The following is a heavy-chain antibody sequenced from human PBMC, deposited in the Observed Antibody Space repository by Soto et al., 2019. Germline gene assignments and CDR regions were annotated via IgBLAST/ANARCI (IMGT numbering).Heavy chain of an antibody. CDR3: AREGVAPYYYYGMDD. CDR2: ISSYNGDT. CDR1: GYTFTRSG. J-gene: IGHJ6*02. D-gene: IGHD5-12*01. Sequence: ASVKVSCKASGYTFTRSGISWVRQAPGQGPEWMGWISSYNGDTNYAQTFQGRVTMTTDTSTSTAYMELRSLRSDDTAVYYCAREGVAPYYYYGMDDWGQGTPVTVSS. V-gene: IGHV1-18*01.